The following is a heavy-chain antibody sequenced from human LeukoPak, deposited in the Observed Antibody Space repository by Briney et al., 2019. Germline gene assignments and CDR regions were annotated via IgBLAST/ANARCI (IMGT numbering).Heavy chain of an antibody. D-gene: IGHD2/OR15-2a*01. CDR3: VKDNREEDCFAP. Sequence: GGSLRLSSSVSGFSFMKYSVHWVRQGPGKGLEYVSAISSNGHTYYADSVKGRFTISRDNSKSTLYLQMSSLRPEDTAVYYCVKDNREEDCFAPWGQGTLVTVSS. V-gene: IGHV3-64D*09. J-gene: IGHJ5*02. CDR1: GFSFMKYS. CDR2: ISSNGHT.